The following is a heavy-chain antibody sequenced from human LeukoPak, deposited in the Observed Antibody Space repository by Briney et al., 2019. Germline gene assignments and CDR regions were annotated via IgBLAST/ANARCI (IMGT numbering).Heavy chain of an antibody. CDR2: ISAHNGNT. CDR1: GYTFTSYG. Sequence: ASLKVSCKASGYTFTSYGISWVRQAPGQGPEWMGSISAHNGNTNYAQKLQSRVTITTDTSTSTAYVELRSLRSDDTAVYYCARMSGGGSSDYWGQGTLVTVSS. D-gene: IGHD3-16*01. J-gene: IGHJ4*02. V-gene: IGHV1-18*01. CDR3: ARMSGGGSSDY.